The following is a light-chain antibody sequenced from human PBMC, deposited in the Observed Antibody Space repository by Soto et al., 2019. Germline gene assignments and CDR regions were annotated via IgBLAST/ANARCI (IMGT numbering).Light chain of an antibody. Sequence: EIVMTQSPATLSVSPGGRATLSCRASQSVGGNLAWYQQTPGQAPRLLIYGASTRATDVPDRFSGSGSGTDFTLTISRLEPEDFAVYYCQQYGSSGTFGQGTKVDIK. J-gene: IGKJ1*01. CDR1: QSVGGN. CDR2: GAS. CDR3: QQYGSSGT. V-gene: IGKV3-20*01.